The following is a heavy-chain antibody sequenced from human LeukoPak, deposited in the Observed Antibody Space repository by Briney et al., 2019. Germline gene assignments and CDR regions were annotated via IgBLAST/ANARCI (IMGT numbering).Heavy chain of an antibody. CDR3: ASSYYYGSGSYFHYGMDV. D-gene: IGHD3-10*01. V-gene: IGHV5-51*01. Sequence: GESLKISCKGSGYSFTSYWIGWVRQMPGKGLEWMGIIYPGDSDIRYSPSFQGQVTISADKSISTAYLQWSSLKASDTAMYYCASSYYYGSGSYFHYGMDVWGKGTTVTVSS. CDR1: GYSFTSYW. J-gene: IGHJ6*04. CDR2: IYPGDSDI.